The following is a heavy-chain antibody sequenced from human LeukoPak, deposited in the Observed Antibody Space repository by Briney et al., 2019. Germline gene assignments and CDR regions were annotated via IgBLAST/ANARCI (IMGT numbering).Heavy chain of an antibody. Sequence: GGSLRLSCEAAGFIFRNYWMRWVRQAPGKGLEWVANINEDGSEKYYVDSVKGRVTIYRDNAKNALYLQMNILRAEETAVFYCLSGPGHCGEGTLVSVSS. CDR2: INEDGSEK. CDR1: GFIFRNYW. V-gene: IGHV3-7*01. CDR3: LSGPGH. J-gene: IGHJ4*02.